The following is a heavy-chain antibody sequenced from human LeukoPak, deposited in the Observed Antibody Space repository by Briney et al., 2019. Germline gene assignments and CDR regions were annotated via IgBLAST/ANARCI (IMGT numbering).Heavy chain of an antibody. V-gene: IGHV3-74*01. CDR3: ATDSGIRAGAIRRYFEY. J-gene: IGHJ4*02. CDR1: GLTFSSHW. Sequence: PGGSLRLSCAASGLTFSSHWMHWVRQAPGKGLVWVSRINGDGGSTHYADSVKGRFTISRDNAKNTLYLQMNSLRAEDTAVYYCATDSGIRAGAIRRYFEYWGQGTLVTVSS. CDR2: INGDGGST. D-gene: IGHD6-13*01.